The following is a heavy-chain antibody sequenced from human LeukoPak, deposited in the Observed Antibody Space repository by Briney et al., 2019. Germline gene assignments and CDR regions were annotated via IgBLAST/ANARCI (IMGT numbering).Heavy chain of an antibody. Sequence: GASVKVSCKASGDTFSSYAISWVRRAPGQGLEWMGGIIPIFGTANYAQKFQGRVTITADESTSTAYMELSSLRSEDTAVYYCASGVYDSSGYYYSPFDYWGQGALVTVSS. J-gene: IGHJ4*02. CDR3: ASGVYDSSGYYYSPFDY. V-gene: IGHV1-69*13. CDR1: GDTFSSYA. D-gene: IGHD3-22*01. CDR2: IIPIFGTA.